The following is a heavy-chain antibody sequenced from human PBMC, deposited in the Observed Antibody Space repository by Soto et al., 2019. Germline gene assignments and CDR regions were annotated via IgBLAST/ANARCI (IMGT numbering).Heavy chain of an antibody. J-gene: IGHJ4*02. Sequence: PAGSLRVSCAASGVTFSSYAMSWVRQAPGKGLEWVSAISGSCGSTYYADSVKGRFTISRDNSKNTLYLQMNSLRAEDTAVYYCAKHRVVVTASEIDYWGQGTLVTVSS. CDR2: ISGSCGST. CDR1: GVTFSSYA. D-gene: IGHD2-21*02. CDR3: AKHRVVVTASEIDY. V-gene: IGHV3-23*01.